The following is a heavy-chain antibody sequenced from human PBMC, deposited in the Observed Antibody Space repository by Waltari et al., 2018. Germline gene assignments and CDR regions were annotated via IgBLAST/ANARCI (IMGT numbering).Heavy chain of an antibody. CDR2: IYHSGST. Sequence: QVQLQESGPGLVKPSETLSLTCAVSGYSISSGYYWGWIRQPPGKGLECIGSIYHSGSTYYNPSLKSRVTISVDTSKNQFSLKLSSVTAADTAVYYCARERGLEMATITRPFDYWGQGTLVTVSS. D-gene: IGHD5-12*01. V-gene: IGHV4-38-2*02. CDR3: ARERGLEMATITRPFDY. J-gene: IGHJ4*02. CDR1: GYSISSGYY.